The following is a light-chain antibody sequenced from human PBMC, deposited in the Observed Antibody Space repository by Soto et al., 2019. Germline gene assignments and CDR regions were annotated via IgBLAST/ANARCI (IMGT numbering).Light chain of an antibody. V-gene: IGKV3-20*01. Sequence: EIVLTQSPGTLSLSPGERATLSCRASQSVSSSYLAWYQQKPGQAPRLLIYGASSRATGIPDRFSGSGSGTEFTLTISRMEPEEFAVYYCQQHGSTPLTFGRGTRLEIK. J-gene: IGKJ5*01. CDR1: QSVSSSY. CDR2: GAS. CDR3: QQHGSTPLT.